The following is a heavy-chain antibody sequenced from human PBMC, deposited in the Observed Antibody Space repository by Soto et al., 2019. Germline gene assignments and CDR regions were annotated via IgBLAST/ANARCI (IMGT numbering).Heavy chain of an antibody. J-gene: IGHJ4*02. CDR2: ISGSGGST. CDR3: ATPGGSSLRFLEWHPQDY. V-gene: IGHV3-23*01. D-gene: IGHD3-3*01. CDR1: GFTFSSYA. Sequence: PGGSLRLSCAASGFTFSSYAMSWVRQAPGKGLEWVSAISGSGGSTYYADSVKGRFTISRDNSKNTLYLQMNSLRAEGTAVYYCATPGGSSLRFLEWHPQDYWGQGTLVTVSS.